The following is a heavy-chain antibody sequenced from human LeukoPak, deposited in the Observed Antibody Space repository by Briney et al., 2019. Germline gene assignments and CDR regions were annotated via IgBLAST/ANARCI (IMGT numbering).Heavy chain of an antibody. V-gene: IGHV3-23*01. J-gene: IGHJ4*02. D-gene: IGHD3-22*01. CDR3: AKEHRYYDSSDYYYDC. CDR1: GFTFSNYA. Sequence: GGSLRLSCAASGFTFSNYAMSWVRQAPGKGLEWVSTIRGSGSSTYYADSVKGRFTISRDNSKNTLYLQMNGLRAEDTAVYYCAKEHRYYDSSDYYYDCWGQGTLVTVSS. CDR2: IRGSGSST.